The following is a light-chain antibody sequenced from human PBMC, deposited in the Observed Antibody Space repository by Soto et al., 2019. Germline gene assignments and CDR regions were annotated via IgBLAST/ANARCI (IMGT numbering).Light chain of an antibody. Sequence: QLVLTQSPSASASLGASVKLTCTLSSGHSSYAIAWHQQQPEKGPRYLMKLNSDGSHSKGDGIPDRFSGSSSGAERYLTISSLQSEDEADYYYQTWGTGIQVFGGGTKLTVL. CDR3: QTWGTGIQV. CDR2: LNSDGSH. V-gene: IGLV4-69*01. J-gene: IGLJ3*02. CDR1: SGHSSYA.